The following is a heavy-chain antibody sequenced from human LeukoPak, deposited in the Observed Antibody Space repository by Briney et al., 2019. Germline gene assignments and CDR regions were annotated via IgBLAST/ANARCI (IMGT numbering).Heavy chain of an antibody. D-gene: IGHD6-19*01. Sequence: GGSLRLSCAASGFTFSSYWMSWVRQAPGKGLEYVSAIHPNGDKTYYAPSVKGRFTASRDNSKNTLYLQMGSLSAEDMAVYYCTRDRDTGWSFDYWGKGTLVTVSS. CDR2: IHPNGDKT. V-gene: IGHV3-64*01. CDR1: GFTFSSYW. J-gene: IGHJ4*02. CDR3: TRDRDTGWSFDY.